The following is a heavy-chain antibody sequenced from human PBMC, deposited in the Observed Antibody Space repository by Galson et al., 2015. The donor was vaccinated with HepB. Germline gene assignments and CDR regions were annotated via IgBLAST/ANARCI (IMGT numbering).Heavy chain of an antibody. CDR3: TTGTKTYCSDGSCYGGY. Sequence: SLRLSCAASGFTFSNAWMRWVRQAPGKGLEWVGRIKSKTDGGTTDYAAPVKGRFTISRDDSKNTLYLQMNSLKTEDTAVYYCTTGTKTYCSDGSCYGGYWGQGALVTVSS. V-gene: IGHV3-15*01. D-gene: IGHD2-15*01. CDR1: GFTFSNAW. J-gene: IGHJ4*02. CDR2: IKSKTDGGTT.